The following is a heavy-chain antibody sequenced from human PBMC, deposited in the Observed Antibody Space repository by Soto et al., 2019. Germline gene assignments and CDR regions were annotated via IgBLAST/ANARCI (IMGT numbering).Heavy chain of an antibody. CDR1: GFSLSADGVG. D-gene: IGHD6-13*01. V-gene: IGHV2-5*01. J-gene: IGHJ3*01. CDR3: GHAYGGTSWPNDAFDV. CDR2: IYLNDDQ. Sequence: QITLKESGPTLVKPTQPLTLTCTFSGFSLSADGVGGGWIRQPPGKALEWRALIYLNDDQRYSPSLKTRRTSTKNTYKNQVDLTMTNMDPMDTATYYCGHAYGGTSWPNDAFDVLGQGTVVTVSS.